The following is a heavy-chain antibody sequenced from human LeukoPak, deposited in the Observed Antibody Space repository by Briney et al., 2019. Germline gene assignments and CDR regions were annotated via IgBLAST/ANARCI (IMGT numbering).Heavy chain of an antibody. Sequence: VASVKLSCKASGYTFTGYFIHWVRQAPGQGLEWMGWINPQGGSTTYAQAFQGRVVMTLDTSVNSVYMEMSSLGYDDTATYFCARDRADEYSAGSYVSFDPWGRGTPLTVSS. CDR3: ARDRADEYSAGSYVSFDP. V-gene: IGHV1-2*02. CDR1: GYTFTGYF. CDR2: INPQGGST. J-gene: IGHJ5*02. D-gene: IGHD3-10*01.